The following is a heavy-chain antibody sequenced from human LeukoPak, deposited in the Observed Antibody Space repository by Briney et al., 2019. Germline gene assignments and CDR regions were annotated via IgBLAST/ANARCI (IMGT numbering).Heavy chain of an antibody. CDR3: ARDKGRHDSPV. V-gene: IGHV4-39*07. J-gene: IGHJ3*01. Sequence: PSETLSLTCTVSGGSIRSAPYYWGWIRQPPGEGLEWIGNIDYSGSTYYNPSLKSRVTISLDASKNQVSLKLNFVTAADTAVYYCARDKGRHDSPVWGQGTMVTVPS. CDR2: IDYSGST. D-gene: IGHD3-22*01. CDR1: GGSIRSAPYY.